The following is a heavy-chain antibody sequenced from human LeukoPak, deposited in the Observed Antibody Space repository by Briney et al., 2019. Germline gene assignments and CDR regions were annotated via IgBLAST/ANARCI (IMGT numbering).Heavy chain of an antibody. J-gene: IGHJ4*02. Sequence: GGSLRLSCSASGFTFSNYAMHWVRQAPGKGLEYVSAISMNGGSTYYADSVKGRFTISRDNSKNTLYLQMSSLRVEDTAVFYCVKGIAGGPYYFDYWGQGTLDTLSS. D-gene: IGHD6-13*01. V-gene: IGHV3-64D*06. CDR2: ISMNGGST. CDR1: GFTFSNYA. CDR3: VKGIAGGPYYFDY.